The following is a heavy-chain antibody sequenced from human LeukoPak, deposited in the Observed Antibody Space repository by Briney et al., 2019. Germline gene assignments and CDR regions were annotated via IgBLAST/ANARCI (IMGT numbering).Heavy chain of an antibody. V-gene: IGHV3-21*06. CDR1: GFTFSSYS. CDR3: ARGGYSYDY. J-gene: IGHJ4*02. D-gene: IGHD5-18*01. Sequence: GGSLGLSCAASGFTFSSYSMNWVRQAPGKGLEWVSSISGSSSSIYYADSVKGRFTISRDNAKNSLYLQMNSLRAEDTAVYYCARGGYSYDYWGQGTLVTVSS. CDR2: ISGSSSSI.